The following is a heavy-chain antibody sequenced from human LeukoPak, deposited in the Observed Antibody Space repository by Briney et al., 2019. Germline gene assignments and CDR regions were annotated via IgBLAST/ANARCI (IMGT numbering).Heavy chain of an antibody. Sequence: ASVKVSCKASGYSFTGYYVHWVRQAPGQGREWMGWINPDSGGTNFAQNFQGRVTMTRDTSISTTYMELSRLTSDDTAFYYCARDAISRGIIDYWGQGSLVTVSS. D-gene: IGHD3-10*01. CDR1: GYSFTGYY. J-gene: IGHJ4*02. CDR3: ARDAISRGIIDY. CDR2: INPDSGGT. V-gene: IGHV1-2*02.